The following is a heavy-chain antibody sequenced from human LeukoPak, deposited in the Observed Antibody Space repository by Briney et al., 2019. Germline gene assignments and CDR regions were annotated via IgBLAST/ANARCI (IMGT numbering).Heavy chain of an antibody. CDR2: INPNNGGT. CDR1: GYTFIGYY. V-gene: IGHV1-2*02. Sequence: ASVKVSCKASGYTFIGYYMHWVRQAPGQGLERMGWINPNNGGTNYAQKFQGRVTMTRDTSISTAYMELSRLRSDDTAVYYCARDAGGDSSGFVDFWGQGTLVTVSS. CDR3: ARDAGGDSSGFVDF. J-gene: IGHJ4*02. D-gene: IGHD6-6*01.